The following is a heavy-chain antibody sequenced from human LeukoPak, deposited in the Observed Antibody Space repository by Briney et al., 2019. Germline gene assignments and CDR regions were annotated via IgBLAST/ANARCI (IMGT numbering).Heavy chain of an antibody. CDR1: GFTFSSYS. V-gene: IGHV3-48*04. D-gene: IGHD3-22*01. Sequence: GGSLRLSCAASGFTFSSYSMNWFRQAPGKGLEWVSYISSSSSTLYYADSVKGRFTISRDNAKNSLYLQMNSLRAEDTAVYYCARDLDYYDSSPGYWGQGTLVTVSS. J-gene: IGHJ4*02. CDR2: ISSSSSTL. CDR3: ARDLDYYDSSPGY.